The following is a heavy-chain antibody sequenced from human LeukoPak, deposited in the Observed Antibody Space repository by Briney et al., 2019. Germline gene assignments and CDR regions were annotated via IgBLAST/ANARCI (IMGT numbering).Heavy chain of an antibody. Sequence: GGSLRLSCAGSGFSFSTSSMTWVRQAPGKGLEWVSAISGSGGSTYYADSVKGRFTTSRDNSKNTLFLQMNSLRAEDTAVYYCAKRRGLELLYYYYMDVWGKGTTVTVSS. CDR2: ISGSGGST. CDR1: GFSFSTSS. V-gene: IGHV3-23*01. J-gene: IGHJ6*03. D-gene: IGHD1-7*01. CDR3: AKRRGLELLYYYYMDV.